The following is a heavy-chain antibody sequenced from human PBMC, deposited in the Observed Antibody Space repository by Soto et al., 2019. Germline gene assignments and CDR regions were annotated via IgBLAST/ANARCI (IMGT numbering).Heavy chain of an antibody. CDR2: LSGSGIST. Sequence: EVQLLESGGALVKPGGPLRLSCAASGSPFSTYAMSWGRRAPGKGLEWVSALSGSGISTYNATTVKGRFTISRDNSRNTLYLQMNSLRAEDTAVYYCATSYDSSGYDYWGQGTLVTVSS. CDR1: GSPFSTYA. D-gene: IGHD3-22*01. V-gene: IGHV3-23*01. CDR3: ATSYDSSGYDY. J-gene: IGHJ4*02.